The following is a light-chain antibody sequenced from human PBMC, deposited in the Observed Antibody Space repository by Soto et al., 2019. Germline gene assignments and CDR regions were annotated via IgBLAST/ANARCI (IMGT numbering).Light chain of an antibody. J-gene: IGKJ1*01. Sequence: VVLTQSPVTLSLSPGVRATLSCRASQSFRGLLAWYQQKPGQAPRLLIYDAYNRDTGIPPRFSGSGSGTDFTLPISSLEPEDFEVYYCQQRSNWRWTFGQGTKVDIK. CDR1: QSFRGL. CDR3: QQRSNWRWT. V-gene: IGKV3-11*01. CDR2: DAY.